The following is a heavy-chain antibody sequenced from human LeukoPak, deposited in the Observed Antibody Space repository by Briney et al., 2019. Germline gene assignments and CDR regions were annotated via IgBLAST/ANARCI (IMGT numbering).Heavy chain of an antibody. D-gene: IGHD6-19*01. CDR2: IYYSGST. Sequence: SETLSLTCTVSGGSISSSSYYWGWIRQPPGKGLEWIGSIYYSGSTYYNPSLKSRVTISVDTSKNQFSLKLSSVTAADTAVYYCARHRPYSSGWYRYYYYYYMDVWGKGTTVTISS. CDR1: GGSISSSSYY. CDR3: ARHRPYSSGWYRYYYYYYMDV. V-gene: IGHV4-39*01. J-gene: IGHJ6*03.